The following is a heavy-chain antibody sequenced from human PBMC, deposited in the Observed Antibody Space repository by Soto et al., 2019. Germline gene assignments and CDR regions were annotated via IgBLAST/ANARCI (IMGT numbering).Heavy chain of an antibody. D-gene: IGHD6-19*01. CDR3: ARSLYGAVAGTPWFDP. J-gene: IGHJ5*02. CDR2: ISSSSSYI. V-gene: IGHV3-21*01. Sequence: GGSLRLSCAASGFTFSSYSMNWVRQAPGKGLEWVSSISSSSSYIYYADSVKGRFTISRDNAKNSLYLQMNSLRAEDTAVYYCARSLYGAVAGTPWFDPWGQGTLVTVSS. CDR1: GFTFSSYS.